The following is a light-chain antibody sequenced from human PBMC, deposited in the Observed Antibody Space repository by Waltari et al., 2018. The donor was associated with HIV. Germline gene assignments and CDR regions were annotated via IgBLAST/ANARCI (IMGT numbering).Light chain of an antibody. Sequence: DIVMTQSPHSLAVSLGERATINCKSSQSVLYSSNNKNYLAWFQQKPGQPPKLLIHWASTRESGVPDRVSGGGSGTDFTLTISSLQAEDVAVYYCQQYYSTPCTFGQGTKLEIK. CDR2: WAS. CDR3: QQYYSTPCT. J-gene: IGKJ2*01. V-gene: IGKV4-1*01. CDR1: QSVLYSSNNKNY.